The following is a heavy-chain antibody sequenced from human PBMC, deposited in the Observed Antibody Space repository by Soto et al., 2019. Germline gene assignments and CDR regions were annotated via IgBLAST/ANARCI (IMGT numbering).Heavy chain of an antibody. J-gene: IGHJ4*02. CDR1: GFSFSTSGVA. CDR2: IYWDDDE. Sequence: QITLKESGPTLVKPTQTLTLTCTFSGFSFSTSGVAVAWIRQPPGKALEWLALIYWDDDERYTPSLKTRLTIRRDTSHNQVVLTMANMDPVDTATYYCAHGIAIFDYWGQGILVTVSS. V-gene: IGHV2-5*02. CDR3: AHGIAIFDY. D-gene: IGHD3-3*01.